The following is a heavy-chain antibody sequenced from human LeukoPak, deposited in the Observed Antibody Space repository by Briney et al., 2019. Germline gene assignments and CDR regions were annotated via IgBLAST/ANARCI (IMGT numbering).Heavy chain of an antibody. V-gene: IGHV3-23*01. CDR3: AKDVRLRSHDY. J-gene: IGHJ4*02. Sequence: GGSLRLSCAASGFTFSSYAMSWVRQAPGKGLEWVSAISGSGGSTYYADSVKGRFAISRDNSENTLYLQMNSLRAEDTAVYYCAKDVRLRSHDYWGQGTLVTVSS. D-gene: IGHD5-12*01. CDR2: ISGSGGST. CDR1: GFTFSSYA.